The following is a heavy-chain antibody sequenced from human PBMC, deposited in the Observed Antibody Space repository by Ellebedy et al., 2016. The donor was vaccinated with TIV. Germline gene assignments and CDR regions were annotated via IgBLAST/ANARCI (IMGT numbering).Heavy chain of an antibody. CDR3: ARDQREQQLVPGAFDI. V-gene: IGHV3-7*01. CDR1: GFTFSSYW. Sequence: GESLKISCAASGFTFSSYWMSWVRQAPGKGLDWVANIKQDGSEKYHVDSVKGRFTISRDNAKNSLYLQMNSLRAEDTAVYYCARDQREQQLVPGAFDIWGQGTMVTVSS. CDR2: IKQDGSEK. D-gene: IGHD6-13*01. J-gene: IGHJ3*02.